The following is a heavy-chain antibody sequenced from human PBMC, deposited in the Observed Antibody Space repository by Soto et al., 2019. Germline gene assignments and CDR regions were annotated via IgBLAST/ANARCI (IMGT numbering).Heavy chain of an antibody. CDR1: GGSISSYY. CDR3: GRRKDNWNYPLGNWFDP. Sequence: PSETLSLTCTVSGGSISSYYWSWIRQPPGKGLEWIGYIYYSGSTNYNPSLKSRVTISVDTSKNQFSLKLSSVTAADTAVYYCGRRKDNWNYPLGNWFDPWGQGTLVTVSS. D-gene: IGHD1-7*01. J-gene: IGHJ5*02. CDR2: IYYSGST. V-gene: IGHV4-59*08.